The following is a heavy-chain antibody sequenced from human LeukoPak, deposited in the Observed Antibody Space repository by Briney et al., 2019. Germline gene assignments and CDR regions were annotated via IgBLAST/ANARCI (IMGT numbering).Heavy chain of an antibody. V-gene: IGHV3-43*02. CDR2: ISGDSGST. J-gene: IGHJ4*02. Sequence: PGGSVTLFCAASGSTFDDYAMLWARQAPGKGLEWVSLISGDSGSTYYADSVKSRFTTSRDNSKNPLYLQMNSLGTEDTALYYCARGEGIDYWGQGTLVTVSS. CDR1: GSTFDDYA. D-gene: IGHD3-10*01. CDR3: ARGEGIDY.